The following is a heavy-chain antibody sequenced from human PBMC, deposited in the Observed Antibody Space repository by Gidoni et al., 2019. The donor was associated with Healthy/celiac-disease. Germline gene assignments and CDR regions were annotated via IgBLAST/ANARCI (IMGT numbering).Heavy chain of an antibody. D-gene: IGHD6-19*01. Sequence: QVQLVESGGGVVQPGRSLRLSCAASGFTFSSYGRHWVRQAPGQGLEGVAVIWYDGSNKYYADSVKGRFTISRDNSKNTLYLKMNSLRAEDTAVYYCARGTQDSIAVAGTGFDYWGQGTLVTVSS. CDR3: ARGTQDSIAVAGTGFDY. V-gene: IGHV3-33*01. CDR2: IWYDGSNK. CDR1: GFTFSSYG. J-gene: IGHJ4*02.